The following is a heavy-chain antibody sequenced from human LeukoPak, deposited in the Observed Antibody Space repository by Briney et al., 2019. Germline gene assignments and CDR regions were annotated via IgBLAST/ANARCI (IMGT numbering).Heavy chain of an antibody. CDR2: IKQDGSEK. D-gene: IGHD6-6*01. CDR1: GFTFSSYW. CDR3: ASWDNFDSSSPPLYY. J-gene: IGHJ4*02. V-gene: IGHV3-7*01. Sequence: GGSLRLSCAASGFTFSSYWMSWVRQAPGKGLEWVANIKQDGSEKYYVDSVKGRFTISRDNAKNSLYLQMNSLRAEDTAVYYCASWDNFDSSSPPLYYLGQGTLVTVSS.